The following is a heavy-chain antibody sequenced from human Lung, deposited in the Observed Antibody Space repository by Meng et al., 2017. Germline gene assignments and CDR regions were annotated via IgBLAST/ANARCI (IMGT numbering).Heavy chain of an antibody. Sequence: QVQLVESGGGVVQPGRSLRLSCAASGFTFSSSGMHWVRQAPGKGLEWVTVISYDGSNKYYADSVKGRFTISRDNSKNTLYLHMNSLSAEDTAVYYCAKPVWTPNRGYSSCLDYWGQGTLVTVSS. V-gene: IGHV3-30*18. CDR1: GFTFSSSG. J-gene: IGHJ4*02. CDR3: AKPVWTPNRGYSSCLDY. CDR2: ISYDGSNK. D-gene: IGHD6-25*01.